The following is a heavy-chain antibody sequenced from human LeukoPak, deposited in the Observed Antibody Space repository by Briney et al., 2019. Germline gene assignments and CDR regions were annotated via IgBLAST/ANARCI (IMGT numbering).Heavy chain of an antibody. J-gene: IGHJ4*02. D-gene: IGHD5-24*01. CDR3: ARGYDLATMHLDY. V-gene: IGHV1-2*02. CDR1: GYTFTGYY. CDR2: INPNSGGT. Sequence: ASVKVSCKASGYTFTGYYMHWVRQAPGQGLEWMGWINPNSGGTNYAQKFQGRVTMTRDTSISTAYMELSRLRSDDTAVYYCARGYDLATMHLDYWGQGTLVTVSS.